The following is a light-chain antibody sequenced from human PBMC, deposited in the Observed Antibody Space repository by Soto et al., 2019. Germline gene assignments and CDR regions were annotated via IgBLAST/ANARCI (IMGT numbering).Light chain of an antibody. CDR3: CSYGRSVV. CDR2: EAS. V-gene: IGLV2-23*01. CDR1: DNDVGFYHL. J-gene: IGLJ2*01. Sequence: QSALTQPASVSGSPGQSITISCTGSDNDVGFYHLVSWYQQHPGKAPKLIIYEASKRPSGVPNRFSGSKSGNTASLTISGVHAEDEADYYCCSYGRSVVFGGGTKLTVL.